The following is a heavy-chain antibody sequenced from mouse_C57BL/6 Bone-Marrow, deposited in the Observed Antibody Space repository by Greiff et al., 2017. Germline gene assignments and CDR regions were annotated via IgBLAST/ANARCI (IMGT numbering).Heavy chain of an antibody. CDR2: IWRGGST. V-gene: IGHV2-5*01. D-gene: IGHD1-1*01. J-gene: IGHJ1*03. Sequence: QVQLQQSGPGLVQPSQSLSITCPVSGFSLTSYGVHWVRQSPGKGLEWLGVIWRGGSTDYNAAFMSRLSITKDNSKSQVFFKMNSLQADDTAIYYCAKMGTTVVTHWYFDVWGTGTTVTVSS. CDR3: AKMGTTVVTHWYFDV. CDR1: GFSLTSYG.